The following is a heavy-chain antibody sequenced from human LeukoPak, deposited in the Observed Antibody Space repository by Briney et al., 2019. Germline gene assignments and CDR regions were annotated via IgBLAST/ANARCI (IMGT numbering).Heavy chain of an antibody. J-gene: IGHJ6*03. CDR1: GFTFSSYG. Sequence: GGSLRLSCAASGFTFSSYGMHWVRQAPGKGLEWVAVISYDGSNKYYADSVRGRFTISRDNSKNTLYLQMNSLRAEDTAVYYCAKAGIMITFGGVIVGDYYYMDVWGKGTTVTVSS. CDR3: AKAGIMITFGGVIVGDYYYMDV. D-gene: IGHD3-16*02. V-gene: IGHV3-30*18. CDR2: ISYDGSNK.